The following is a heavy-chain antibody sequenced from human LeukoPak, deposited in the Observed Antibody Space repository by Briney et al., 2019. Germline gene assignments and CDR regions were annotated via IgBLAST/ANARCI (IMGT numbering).Heavy chain of an antibody. CDR3: ARRVYSSSWYWYFDL. CDR1: GGSISSYY. V-gene: IGHV4-59*01. J-gene: IGHJ2*01. D-gene: IGHD6-13*01. Sequence: SETLSLTCTVSGGSISSYYWSWIRQPPGKGLEWIGYIYYSGSTNYNPSLKSRVTISVDTSKNQFSLKLSSVTAADTAVYYCARRVYSSSWYWYFDLWGRGTLVTVSS. CDR2: IYYSGST.